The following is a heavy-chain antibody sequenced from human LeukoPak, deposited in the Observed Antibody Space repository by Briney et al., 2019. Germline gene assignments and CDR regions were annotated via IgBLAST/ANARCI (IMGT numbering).Heavy chain of an antibody. Sequence: GGSLRLSCVASGFTFNIYEMNWVRQAPGKGLEWISYIGSGGDNRYYVDSVKGRFTISRDNAKNLLYLQMNRLRVEDSAVYFCARWDGWEANAFDVWGHGTVVTVS. CDR2: IGSGGDNR. J-gene: IGHJ3*01. CDR3: ARWDGWEANAFDV. V-gene: IGHV3-48*03. CDR1: GFTFNIYE. D-gene: IGHD5-24*01.